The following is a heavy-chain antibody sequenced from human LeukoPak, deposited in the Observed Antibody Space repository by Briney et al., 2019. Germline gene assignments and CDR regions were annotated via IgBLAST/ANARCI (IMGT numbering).Heavy chain of an antibody. D-gene: IGHD6-19*01. CDR2: ITASGSDT. V-gene: IGHV3-23*01. Sequence: GGSLRLSCTASGFAFGTYAMSWVRQAPGKGLEWVSGITASGSDTVYADSGKGRFTISRDNSKSTVYLQMNSLRAEDTAVYYCAREVSSGWYRIDYWGQGTLVTVSS. CDR3: AREVSSGWYRIDY. J-gene: IGHJ4*02. CDR1: GFAFGTYA.